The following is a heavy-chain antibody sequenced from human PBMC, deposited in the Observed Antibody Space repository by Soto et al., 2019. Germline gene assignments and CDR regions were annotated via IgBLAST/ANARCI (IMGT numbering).Heavy chain of an antibody. V-gene: IGHV5-51*01. D-gene: IGHD5-12*01. Sequence: GESLKISCKVSGYSFTSHWIGWVRQMPGKDLEWMGIIYPGDSDTRYSPSFEGQVTISADKSISTAYLQWSSLKASDTAIYYCARHLEMATIDSWGQGTLVTVYS. CDR2: IYPGDSDT. CDR3: ARHLEMATIDS. CDR1: GYSFTSHW. J-gene: IGHJ4*02.